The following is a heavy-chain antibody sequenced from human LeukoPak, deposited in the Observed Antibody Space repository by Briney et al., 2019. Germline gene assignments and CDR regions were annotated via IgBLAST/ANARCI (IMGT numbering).Heavy chain of an antibody. CDR1: GFTFSSYS. Sequence: GASLRLSCAASGFTFSSYSMNWVRQAPGKGLEWVSSISSSSSYIYYADSVKGRFTISRDNAKNSLYLQMNSLRAEDTAVYYCARESPLYGDPGFFDYWGQGTLVTVSS. V-gene: IGHV3-21*01. CDR2: ISSSSSYI. D-gene: IGHD4-17*01. CDR3: ARESPLYGDPGFFDY. J-gene: IGHJ4*02.